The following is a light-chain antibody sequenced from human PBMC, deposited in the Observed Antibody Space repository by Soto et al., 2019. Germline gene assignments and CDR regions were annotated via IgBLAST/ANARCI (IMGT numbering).Light chain of an antibody. CDR2: EVT. J-gene: IGLJ3*02. Sequence: QSALTQPPSASGSPGQSVTISCTGTSSDVGDYNYVSWCQQHPGKAPKVIIYEVTKRPSGVPDRFSGSKSGNTASLTVSGLQAEDEADYYCSSYAGSNWVFGGGTKVTVL. V-gene: IGLV2-8*01. CDR1: SSDVGDYNY. CDR3: SSYAGSNWV.